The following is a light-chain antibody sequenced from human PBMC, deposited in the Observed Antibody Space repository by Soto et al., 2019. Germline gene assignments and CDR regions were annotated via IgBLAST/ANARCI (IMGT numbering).Light chain of an antibody. CDR3: QQYNNWPLT. J-gene: IGKJ1*01. V-gene: IGKV3-15*01. CDR2: AAS. Sequence: EIVLTQSPVALPLSPGGRATLSCRASQSISSNLAWYQHKPGQAPRLLIYAASTRATGLPARFSGSGSGTEFTLTISSLQSEDFAVYSCQQYNNWPLTFGQGTKVDIK. CDR1: QSISSN.